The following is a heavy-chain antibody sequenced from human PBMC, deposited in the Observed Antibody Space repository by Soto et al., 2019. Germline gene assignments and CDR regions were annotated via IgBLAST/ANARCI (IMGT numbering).Heavy chain of an antibody. CDR3: ARGLYSFDY. V-gene: IGHV3-13*01. Sequence: GGSLRLSCAASGFTFSTYDMHWVRQATGKGLGWVLTIGTTGDTYYPASVKGRFTISRENAKNSLYLQMNSLRAGDTAVYYCARGLYSFDYWGQGTLVTVSS. J-gene: IGHJ4*02. CDR1: GFTFSTYD. CDR2: IGTTGDT.